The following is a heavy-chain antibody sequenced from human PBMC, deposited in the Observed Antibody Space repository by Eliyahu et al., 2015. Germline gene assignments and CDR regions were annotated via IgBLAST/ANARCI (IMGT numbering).Heavy chain of an antibody. CDR3: ARGYRTVTKGGPFDY. CDR1: GGSIXSYY. CDR2: IYYSGST. J-gene: IGHJ4*02. Sequence: QVQLQESGPGLVKPSETLSLTCTVSGGSIXSYYWSWIRQPPGKGLEWIGYIYYSGSTNYNPSLKSRVTISVDTSKNQFSLKLSSVTAADTAVYYCARGYRTVTKGGPFDYWGQGTLVTVSS. V-gene: IGHV4-59*01. D-gene: IGHD4-17*01.